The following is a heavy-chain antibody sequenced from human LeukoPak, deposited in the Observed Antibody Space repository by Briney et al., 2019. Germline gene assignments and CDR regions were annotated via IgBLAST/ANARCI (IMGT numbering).Heavy chain of an antibody. CDR2: TYYRSKWYT. J-gene: IGHJ4*02. D-gene: IGHD6-13*01. Sequence: SQTLSLTCTISGDSVSSNSAAWNWIRQSPSRGLEWLGRTYYRSKWYTDYAVSVKSRITINPDTSKNQFSLQLNSVTPEDTAAYYCARYSTSGNKFYFDYWGQGTLVTVSS. CDR1: GDSVSSNSAA. CDR3: ARYSTSGNKFYFDY. V-gene: IGHV6-1*01.